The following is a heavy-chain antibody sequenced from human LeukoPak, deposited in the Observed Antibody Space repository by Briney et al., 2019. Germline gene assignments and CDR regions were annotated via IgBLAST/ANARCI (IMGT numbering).Heavy chain of an antibody. CDR3: ARTAAFDI. CDR1: GFTVSSNE. Sequence: GGSLRLSCAASGFTVSSNEMSWVRQAPGKGLEWVSSISGGSTYYADSVKGRFTISRDNSKNTLYLQMNSLRAEDTAVYYCARTAAFDIWGQGTMVTVSS. V-gene: IGHV3-38-3*01. CDR2: ISGGST. D-gene: IGHD1-1*01. J-gene: IGHJ3*02.